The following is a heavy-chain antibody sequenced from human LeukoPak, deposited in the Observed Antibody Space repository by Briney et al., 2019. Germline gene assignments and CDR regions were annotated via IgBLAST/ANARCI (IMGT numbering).Heavy chain of an antibody. CDR2: MNPNSGNT. CDR3: ATHRDFWSGYAFDI. Sequence: ASVKVSCKASGYTFTSYDINWVRQATGQGLEWMGWMNPNSGNTGYAQKFQGRVTITRNTSISTAYMELSSLRSEDTAVYYCATHRDFWSGYAFDIWGQGTMVTVSS. V-gene: IGHV1-8*03. D-gene: IGHD3-3*01. CDR1: GYTFTSYD. J-gene: IGHJ3*02.